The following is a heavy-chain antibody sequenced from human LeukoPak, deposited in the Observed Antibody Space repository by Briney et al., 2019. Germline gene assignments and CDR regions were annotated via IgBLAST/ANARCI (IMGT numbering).Heavy chain of an antibody. Sequence: SETLSLTCTVSGGSISSYYWSWLRQPAGTALEWIGRIYTSGTITYNPSLKSRVTMSVDTSKNQFSLKLSSVTAADTAVYYCARDKVPGGKRWFDPWGQGIPVIVSS. V-gene: IGHV4-4*07. CDR3: ARDKVPGGKRWFDP. CDR2: IYTSGTI. D-gene: IGHD4-23*01. J-gene: IGHJ5*02. CDR1: GGSISSYY.